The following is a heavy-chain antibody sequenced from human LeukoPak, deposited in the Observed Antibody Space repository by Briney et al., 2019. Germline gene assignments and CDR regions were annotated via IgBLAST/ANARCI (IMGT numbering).Heavy chain of an antibody. CDR2: ICNSARTI. Sequence: GGSLRLSCAASGFTFSNFEMNWVRQAPGKGLEWVSYICNSARTIFYADSVKGRFTISRDNAKKSLYLQMNSLRVEDTAVYYCARVYPTGYFYYMDVWGIGATVTVS. J-gene: IGHJ6*03. CDR1: GFTFSNFE. CDR3: ARVYPTGYFYYMDV. V-gene: IGHV3-48*03. D-gene: IGHD1-1*01.